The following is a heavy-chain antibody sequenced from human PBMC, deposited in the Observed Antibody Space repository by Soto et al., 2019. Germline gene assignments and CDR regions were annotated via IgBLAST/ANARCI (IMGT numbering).Heavy chain of an antibody. CDR3: ARGETDWFDP. CDR2: IYYSGSS. V-gene: IGHV4-30-4*01. J-gene: IGHJ5*02. CDR1: GGSISSGDYY. Sequence: SETLSLTCTVSGGSISSGDYYWSWIRQPPGKGLEWIGYIYYSGSSYYNPSLKSRVTISVETSKNQFSLKLSSVTAADTAVYYCARGETDWFDPWGQGTLVTVSS. D-gene: IGHD3-16*01.